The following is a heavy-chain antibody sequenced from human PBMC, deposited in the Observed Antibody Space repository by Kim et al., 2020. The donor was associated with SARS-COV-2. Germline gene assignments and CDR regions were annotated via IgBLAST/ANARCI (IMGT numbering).Heavy chain of an antibody. Sequence: GGSLRLSCAASGFSFSSYWMTWVRQAPGKGLEWVANIKQDGSQQYYADSVKGRFTISRDNAKNSLYLQMNSLRDDDTAVYYCARDRFRCGGGSCHYYFDSWGQGTLVTVSS. CDR3: ARDRFRCGGGSCHYYFDS. D-gene: IGHD2-21*01. J-gene: IGHJ4*02. V-gene: IGHV3-7*01. CDR1: GFSFSSYW. CDR2: IKQDGSQQ.